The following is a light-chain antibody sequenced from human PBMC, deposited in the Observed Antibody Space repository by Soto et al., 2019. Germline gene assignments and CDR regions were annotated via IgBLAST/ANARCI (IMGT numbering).Light chain of an antibody. J-gene: IGKJ5*01. CDR1: QSVNNN. V-gene: IGKV3-15*01. Sequence: EIVLTQSPATLSLSPRERATLSCGASQSVNNNLAWYQQKLGQAPRVLIYGASTRATGIPARFTGSGAGTEFILTITSLKSEDSEVYYCQEYNTWPWTFGQGTRLEIK. CDR3: QEYNTWPWT. CDR2: GAS.